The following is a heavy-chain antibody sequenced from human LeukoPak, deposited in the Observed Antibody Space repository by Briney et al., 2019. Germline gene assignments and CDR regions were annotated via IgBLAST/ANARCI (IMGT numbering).Heavy chain of an antibody. D-gene: IGHD5-18*01. J-gene: IGHJ4*02. CDR2: IYYSGST. V-gene: IGHV4-39*01. CDR1: GGSVSSSIYY. Sequence: SETLSLTCTVSGGSVSSSIYYWGWQRQPPGKGLEWIGSIYYSGSTHYNPSLKSRVIISVDTSKNQFSLTLSSVTAADTAVYYCARNHTHEGYGYYFDYWGQGTLITVSS. CDR3: ARNHTHEGYGYYFDY.